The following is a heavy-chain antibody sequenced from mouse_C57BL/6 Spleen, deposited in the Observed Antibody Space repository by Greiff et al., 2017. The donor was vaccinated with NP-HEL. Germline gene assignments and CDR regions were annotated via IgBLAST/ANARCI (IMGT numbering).Heavy chain of an antibody. J-gene: IGHJ4*01. CDR3: ARHLYYYGSRGDYAMDY. Sequence: QVQLKESGAELVKPGASVKLSCKASGYTFTEYTIHWVKQRSGQGLEWIGWFYPGSGSIRYDEKFKDKATLTADKSSSTVYMELSRLTSEDSAVYFCARHLYYYGSRGDYAMDYWGQGTSVTVSS. CDR2: FYPGSGSI. D-gene: IGHD1-1*01. V-gene: IGHV1-62-2*01. CDR1: GYTFTEYT.